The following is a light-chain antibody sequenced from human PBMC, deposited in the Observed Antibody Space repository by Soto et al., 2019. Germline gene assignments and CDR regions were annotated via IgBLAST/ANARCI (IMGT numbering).Light chain of an antibody. J-gene: IGKJ1*01. CDR1: PSVNSY. Sequence: ETVLTQSPATLSLSPGERATLSCRASPSVNSYLAWYQQKAGQAPRLLIYDASNRATGIPARFSGSGSGTDFTLTISGLEPEDFAVYYCQQRSNWPWTFGQGTKVEIK. CDR2: DAS. CDR3: QQRSNWPWT. V-gene: IGKV3-11*01.